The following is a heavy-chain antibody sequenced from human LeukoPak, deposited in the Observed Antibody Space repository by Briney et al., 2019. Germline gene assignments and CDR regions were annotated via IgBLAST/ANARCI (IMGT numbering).Heavy chain of an antibody. J-gene: IGHJ4*02. CDR3: ARGKNWNNYYFDY. D-gene: IGHD1/OR15-1a*01. CDR1: GFSISSYY. V-gene: IGHV4-59*10. Sequence: AETLSLTCAVSGFSISSYYWSWIRQPAGKGLEWIGRIYNSGSTKYNPYLKSRVTMSVDTSKNQFSLKLSSVTAEDTAMYYCARGKNWNNYYFDYWGQGTLVTVSS. CDR2: IYNSGST.